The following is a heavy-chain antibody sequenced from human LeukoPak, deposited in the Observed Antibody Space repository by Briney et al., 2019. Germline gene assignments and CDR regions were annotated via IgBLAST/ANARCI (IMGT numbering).Heavy chain of an antibody. D-gene: IGHD6-13*01. CDR1: GGSFSGYY. CDR2: INHSGST. J-gene: IGHJ4*02. CDR3: ARGGSSWYQMYYFDY. Sequence: SETLSLTCAVYGGSFSGYYWSWIRQPPGKGLEWIGEINHSGSTNYNPSLKSRVTISVDTSKDQFSLKLSSVTAADTAVYYCARGGSSWYQMYYFDYWGQGTLVTVSS. V-gene: IGHV4-34*01.